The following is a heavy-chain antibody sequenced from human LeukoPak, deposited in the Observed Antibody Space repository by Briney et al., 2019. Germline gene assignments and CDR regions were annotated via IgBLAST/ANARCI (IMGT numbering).Heavy chain of an antibody. CDR3: AKGVGGSANYYYMDV. J-gene: IGHJ6*03. D-gene: IGHD3-10*01. CDR1: GFTFSRHG. Sequence: GGSLRLSCAASGFTFSRHGMHWVRQAPGKGLDWVAFIRNDGSNQYYADSVTGRFIISRDNSKNALNLQMNSLRPEDTAVYYCAKGVGGSANYYYMDVWGQGTMVTVSS. CDR2: IRNDGSNQ. V-gene: IGHV3-30*02.